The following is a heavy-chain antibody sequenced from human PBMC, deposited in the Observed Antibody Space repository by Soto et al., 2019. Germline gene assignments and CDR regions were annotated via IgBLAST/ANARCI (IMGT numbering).Heavy chain of an antibody. D-gene: IGHD1-26*01. CDR2: IIPIFGTA. CDR3: ARGGRESSISDGYGMDL. CDR1: GWTFSSYA. Sequence: SVKVSCKACGWTFSSYAISWVGQAGGQGLEWMGGIIPIFGTANYAQKFQGRVTITADESTSTAYMELSSLRSEDTAVYYCARGGRESSISDGYGMDLWGQGTTVTVSS. V-gene: IGHV1-69*13. J-gene: IGHJ6*02.